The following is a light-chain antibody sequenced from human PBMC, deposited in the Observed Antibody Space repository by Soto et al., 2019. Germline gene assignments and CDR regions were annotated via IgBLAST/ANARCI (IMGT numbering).Light chain of an antibody. V-gene: IGLV2-11*01. CDR3: CSYAGSLWV. CDR2: DVS. CDR1: SSDVGRYNY. J-gene: IGLJ3*02. Sequence: QSALTQPRSVSGSPGRSVTMSCTGTSSDVGRYNYVSWYQQHPGKAPKLMIYDVSKRPSGVPDRFSGSKSGNTASLTISGLQAEDEADYYCCSYAGSLWVFGGGTKLTVL.